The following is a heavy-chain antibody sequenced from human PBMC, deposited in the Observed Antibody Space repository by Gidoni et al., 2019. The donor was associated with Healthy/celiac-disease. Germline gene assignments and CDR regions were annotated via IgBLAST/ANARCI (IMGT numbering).Heavy chain of an antibody. CDR1: GFSLSTSGVG. CDR3: AHSHTYYYDSSAPPSAFDI. V-gene: IGHV2-5*02. D-gene: IGHD3-22*01. J-gene: IGHJ3*02. Sequence: QITLKESGPTLVKPTQTLTLTCTFSGFSLSTSGVGVGWIRQPPGKALEWLALIYWDDDKRYSPSLKSRLTITKDTSKNQVVLTMTNMDPVDTATYYCAHSHTYYYDSSAPPSAFDIWGQGTMVTVSS. CDR2: IYWDDDK.